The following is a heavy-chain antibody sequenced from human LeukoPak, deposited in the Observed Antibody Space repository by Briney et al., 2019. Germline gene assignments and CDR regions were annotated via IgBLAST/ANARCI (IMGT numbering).Heavy chain of an antibody. D-gene: IGHD2-2*01. V-gene: IGHV4-59*11. CDR2: IHDTGST. CDR1: GGSLSSHY. J-gene: IGHJ4*02. CDR3: ARFSSGCSTSSCYLTY. Sequence: SETLSLTCSVSGGSLSSHYWSWIRQPPGKGLELIGHIHDTGSTFYNPSLRGRVTISLDASNNQFSLKLTSMTAADTAVYYCARFSSGCSTSSCYLTYWGQGTLVTVS.